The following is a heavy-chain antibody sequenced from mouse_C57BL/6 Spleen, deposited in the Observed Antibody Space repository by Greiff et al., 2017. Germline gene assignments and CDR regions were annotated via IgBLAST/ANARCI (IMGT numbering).Heavy chain of an antibody. Sequence: QVQLQQPGAELVRPGSSVKLSCKASGYTFTSYWMHWVKQRPIQGLEWIGNIDPSDSETHYNQKFKDKATLTVDKSSSTAYMQLSSLTSEDSAVYYCARSSSCYAMDYWGQGTSVTVSS. CDR3: ARSSSCYAMDY. J-gene: IGHJ4*01. V-gene: IGHV1-52*01. CDR1: GYTFTSYW. CDR2: IDPSDSET.